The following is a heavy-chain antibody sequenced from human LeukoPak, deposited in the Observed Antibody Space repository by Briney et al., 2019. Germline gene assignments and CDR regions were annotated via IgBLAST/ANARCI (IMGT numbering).Heavy chain of an antibody. CDR1: GFTFSSYS. Sequence: GGSLRLSCAASGFTFSSYSMNWVRQAPGKGLEWVSSISSSSSYIYYADSVKGRFTISRVNAKNSLYLQMNSLRAEDTAVYYCARDRMYCSSTSCTFFDYWGQGTLVTVSS. V-gene: IGHV3-21*01. D-gene: IGHD2-2*01. CDR2: ISSSSSYI. CDR3: ARDRMYCSSTSCTFFDY. J-gene: IGHJ4*02.